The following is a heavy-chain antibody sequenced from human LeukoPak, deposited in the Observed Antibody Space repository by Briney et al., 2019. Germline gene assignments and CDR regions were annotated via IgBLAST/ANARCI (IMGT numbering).Heavy chain of an antibody. J-gene: IGHJ6*02. D-gene: IGHD4-23*01. V-gene: IGHV4-30-2*01. CDR3: ATQSVKNYYYYYGMDV. CDR2: IYHSGST. CDR1: GGSISSGGYS. Sequence: SETLSLTCAVSGGSISSGGYSWSWIRQPPGKGLEWIGYIYHSGSTYYNPSLKSRVTISVDRSKNQFSLKLSSVTAADTAVYYCATQSVKNYYYYYGMDVWGQGTTVTVSS.